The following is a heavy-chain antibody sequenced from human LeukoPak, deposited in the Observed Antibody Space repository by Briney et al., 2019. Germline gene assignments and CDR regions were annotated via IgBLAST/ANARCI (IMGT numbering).Heavy chain of an antibody. CDR2: IYYSGST. J-gene: IGHJ6*02. D-gene: IGHD7-27*01. V-gene: IGHV4-59*08. CDR1: GGSIGSYY. Sequence: SETLSLTCTVSGGSIGSYYWSWIREPPGKGLEWIGYIYYSGSTNYNPSLKSRVTISVDTSKNQFSLKLSSVTAADTAVYYCARSELGRHYYYGMDVWGQGTTVTVSS. CDR3: ARSELGRHYYYGMDV.